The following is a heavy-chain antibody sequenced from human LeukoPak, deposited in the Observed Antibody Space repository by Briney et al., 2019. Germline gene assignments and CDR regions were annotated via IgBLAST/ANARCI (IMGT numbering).Heavy chain of an antibody. J-gene: IGHJ4*02. V-gene: IGHV3-21*01. CDR3: ARDLRPSVVVPAAIGY. CDR2: ISSSSSYI. Sequence: GGSLRLSCAASGFTFSSYSMSWVRQAPGKGLEWVSSISSSSSYIYYADSVKGRFTISRDNAKNSLYLQMNSLRAEDTAVYYCARDLRPSVVVPAAIGYWGQGTLVTVSS. CDR1: GFTFSSYS. D-gene: IGHD2-2*01.